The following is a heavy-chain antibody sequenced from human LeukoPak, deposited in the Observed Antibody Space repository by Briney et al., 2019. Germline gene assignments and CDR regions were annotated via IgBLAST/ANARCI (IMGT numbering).Heavy chain of an antibody. J-gene: IGHJ4*02. D-gene: IGHD3-10*01. CDR3: GGFGYEAAVDL. V-gene: IGHV3-7*01. CDR1: GFTFSNYW. Sequence: GGSLRLSCEASGFTFSNYWMTWVRQAPGKGPEFLANIKPTGSETYYVDPVKGRFTISRDNAKNLLFLQMNSLRGEDTALYYCGGFGYEAAVDLWGRGTLVTVSS. CDR2: IKPTGSET.